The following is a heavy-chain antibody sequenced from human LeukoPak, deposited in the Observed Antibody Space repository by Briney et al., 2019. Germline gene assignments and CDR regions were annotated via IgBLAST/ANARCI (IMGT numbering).Heavy chain of an antibody. CDR1: GGSFNGYY. Sequence: SETLSLTCAVYGGSFNGYYWSRIRQPPGKGLEWIGEINHSGSTNYNPSLKSRVTISVDTSKNQFSLKLSSVTAADTAVYYCARYRGYSYGPIDYWGQGTLVTVSS. CDR3: ARYRGYSYGPIDY. J-gene: IGHJ4*02. V-gene: IGHV4-34*01. D-gene: IGHD5-18*01. CDR2: INHSGST.